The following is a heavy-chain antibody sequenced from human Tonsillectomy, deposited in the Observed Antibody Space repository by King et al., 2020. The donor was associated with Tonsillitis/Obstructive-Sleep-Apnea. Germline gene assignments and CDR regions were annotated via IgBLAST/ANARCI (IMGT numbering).Heavy chain of an antibody. V-gene: IGHV4-59*01. CDR1: GGSISSYY. CDR2: IYYSGST. CDR3: ARHNDVYYDFWSGYYPNWFDP. D-gene: IGHD3-3*01. J-gene: IGHJ5*02. Sequence: PLQESGPGLVKPSETLSLTCTVSGGSISSYYWSWIRQPPGKGLEWIGYIYYSGSTNYNPSLKSRVTISVDTSKNQFSLKLSSVTAADTAVYYCARHNDVYYDFWSGYYPNWFDPWGQGTLVTVSS.